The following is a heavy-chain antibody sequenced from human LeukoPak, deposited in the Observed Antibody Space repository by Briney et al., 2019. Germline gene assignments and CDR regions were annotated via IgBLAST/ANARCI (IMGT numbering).Heavy chain of an antibody. CDR2: ISAYSGNT. CDR1: GYTFTSYG. CDR3: ATSHNHFDWLLPFDY. Sequence: GASVKVSCKASGYTFTSYGISWVRQAPGQGLEWMGWISAYSGNTNYAQKLQGRVTMTTDTSTSTAYMELRSLRSDDTAVYYCATSHNHFDWLLPFDYWGQGTLVTVSS. J-gene: IGHJ4*02. D-gene: IGHD3-9*01. V-gene: IGHV1-18*01.